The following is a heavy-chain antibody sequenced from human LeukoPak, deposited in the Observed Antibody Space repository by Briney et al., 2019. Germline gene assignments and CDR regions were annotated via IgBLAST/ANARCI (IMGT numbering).Heavy chain of an antibody. CDR2: IIPIFGTA. J-gene: IGHJ6*03. CDR1: GGTFSSYA. D-gene: IGHD3-10*01. CDR3: ASGGMVRGLGYYMDV. Sequence: SVKVSCKASGGTFSSYAISWVRQAPGQGLEWMGGIIPIFGTANYAQKFQGRVTITTDESTSTAYMELSSLRSEDTAVYYCASGGMVRGLGYYMDVWAKRPRSPSP. V-gene: IGHV1-69*05.